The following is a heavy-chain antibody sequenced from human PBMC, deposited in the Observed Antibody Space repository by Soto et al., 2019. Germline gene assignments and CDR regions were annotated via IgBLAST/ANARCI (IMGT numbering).Heavy chain of an antibody. V-gene: IGHV4-34*02. D-gene: IGHD6-19*01. Sequence: QVHLQQWGAGLLKPSETLSLTCALSGGSFSGYYWSWIRQSPGQGLEWIGEINTSGSTNYNPSPKPRVTISTDTPKNQLYRKLTSVTASDTAMYSCARVWFSSTQTFDHWGQGTLVTVSS. CDR1: GGSFSGYY. CDR3: ARVWFSSTQTFDH. CDR2: INTSGST. J-gene: IGHJ4*02.